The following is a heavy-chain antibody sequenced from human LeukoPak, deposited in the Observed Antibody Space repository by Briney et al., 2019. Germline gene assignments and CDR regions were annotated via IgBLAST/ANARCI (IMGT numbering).Heavy chain of an antibody. CDR3: AKTVTVTTSAFDI. D-gene: IGHD4-17*01. Sequence: SETLSLTCTVSGDSISIYYWSWIRQPAGKGLEWIGRMYTSGTTNYKPSLKSRVTMSVDTSKNQFSLKLSSVTAADTAVYYCAKTVTVTTSAFDIWGQGTMVTVSS. V-gene: IGHV4-4*07. J-gene: IGHJ3*02. CDR2: MYTSGTT. CDR1: GDSISIYY.